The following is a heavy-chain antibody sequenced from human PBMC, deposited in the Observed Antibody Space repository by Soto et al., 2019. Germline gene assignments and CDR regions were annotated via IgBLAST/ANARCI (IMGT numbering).Heavy chain of an antibody. CDR2: ISAGGDGT. CDR3: ADGGRYPYY. D-gene: IGHD1-26*01. V-gene: IGHV3-23*01. Sequence: EVQLLESGGDLVQPGGSLRLSCAASGFSFRSYAMGWVRQAPGKGLNWVSSISAGGDGTYYADSVKGRFTISRDNSKNTVYLPMTRLRADDTAVYYCADGGRYPYYWGPGTLVTVAS. CDR1: GFSFRSYA. J-gene: IGHJ4*02.